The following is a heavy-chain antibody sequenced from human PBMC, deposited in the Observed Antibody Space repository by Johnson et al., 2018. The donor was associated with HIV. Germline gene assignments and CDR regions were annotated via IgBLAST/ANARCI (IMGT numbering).Heavy chain of an antibody. CDR1: GFTFINAW. CDR3: ARVTNSYGYWGAFDI. CDR2: IKSKTDGGTT. V-gene: IGHV3-15*01. Sequence: VQLVESGGGVVQPGRSLRLSCAASGFTFINAWMTWVRQSPGKGLEWVGRIKSKTDGGTTDYAAPVKGRFTISRDDSKNTLYLQMNSLRAGDTAVYYCARVTNSYGYWGAFDIWGQGTMVTVS. D-gene: IGHD5-18*01. J-gene: IGHJ3*02.